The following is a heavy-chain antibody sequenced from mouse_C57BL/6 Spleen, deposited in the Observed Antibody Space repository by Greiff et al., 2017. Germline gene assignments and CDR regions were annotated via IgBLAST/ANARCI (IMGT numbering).Heavy chain of an antibody. V-gene: IGHV3-6*01. CDR3: ASYYYGSRYAMDY. D-gene: IGHD1-1*01. CDR1: GYSITSGYY. J-gene: IGHJ4*01. CDR2: ISYDGSN. Sequence: ESGPGLVKPSQSLSLTCSVTGYSITSGYYWNWIRQFPGNKLEWMGYISYDGSNNYNPSLKNRISITRDTSKNQFFLKLNSVTTEDTATYYCASYYYGSRYAMDYWGQGTSVTVSS.